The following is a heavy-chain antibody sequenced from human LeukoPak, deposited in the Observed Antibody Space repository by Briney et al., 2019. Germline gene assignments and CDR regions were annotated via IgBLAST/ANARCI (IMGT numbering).Heavy chain of an antibody. Sequence: KTGGSLRLSCAASRFTFSDYYMSWIRQAPGKGLEWVSYISNSGSTIYYADSVKGRFTISRDNAKDSLYLQMNSLRAEDTAVYYCAKDWGEYFGYVWGSFTSFDSWGQGTLVTVSS. J-gene: IGHJ4*02. CDR2: ISNSGSTI. CDR3: AKDWGEYFGYVWGSFTSFDS. CDR1: RFTFSDYY. D-gene: IGHD3-16*01. V-gene: IGHV3-11*01.